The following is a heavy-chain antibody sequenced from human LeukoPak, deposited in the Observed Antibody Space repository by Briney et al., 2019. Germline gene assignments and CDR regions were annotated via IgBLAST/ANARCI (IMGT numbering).Heavy chain of an antibody. CDR2: IYSGGPT. D-gene: IGHD2-21*02. CDR3: ARRGDGGRAFDI. Sequence: GSLRLSCAASGFTVSSEYMTWVRQAPGKGLEWVSVIYSGGPTYYADSVKGRVTISRDNSENTVYLQVSSLRVEDTAMYYCARRGDGGRAFDIWGQGTMVTVSS. V-gene: IGHV3-66*01. J-gene: IGHJ3*02. CDR1: GFTVSSEY.